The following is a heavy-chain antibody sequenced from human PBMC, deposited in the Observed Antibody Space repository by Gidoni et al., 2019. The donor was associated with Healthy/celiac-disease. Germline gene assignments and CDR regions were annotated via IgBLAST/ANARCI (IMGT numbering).Heavy chain of an antibody. D-gene: IGHD6-19*01. CDR3: ARGYSSGWYLFGY. CDR2: IDYSGST. V-gene: IGHV4-59*01. J-gene: IGHJ4*02. Sequence: QVQLQESGPGLVKPSDTPSLTCTVAGGSLSSYYWRWIRQPPGKGLEWSGYIDYSGSTNYNPSLKSRVTISVDTSKNQFSLKLSSVTAADTAVYYCARGYSSGWYLFGYWGQGTLVTVSS. CDR1: GGSLSSYY.